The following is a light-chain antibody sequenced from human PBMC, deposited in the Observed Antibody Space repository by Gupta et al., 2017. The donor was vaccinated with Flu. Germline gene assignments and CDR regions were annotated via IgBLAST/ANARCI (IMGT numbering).Light chain of an antibody. CDR2: GNS. V-gene: IGLV1-40*01. Sequence: QSVLTQPPSVSGAPGQRVTISCTGSSSNIGAGYDVHWYQQLPGTAPKLLIYGNSNRPSGVPDRVSGSKSGLSASLAITGLQAEDEADDYCQSSDSSLRGVFGGGTKLTVL. J-gene: IGLJ3*02. CDR3: QSSDSSLRGV. CDR1: SSNIGAGYD.